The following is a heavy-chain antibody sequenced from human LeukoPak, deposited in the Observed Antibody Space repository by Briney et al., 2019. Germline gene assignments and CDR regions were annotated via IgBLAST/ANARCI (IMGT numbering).Heavy chain of an antibody. CDR2: ISAYNGNT. J-gene: IGHJ5*02. D-gene: IGHD1-26*01. CDR3: ARDGHSRGGSYYSDWFDP. CDR1: GYTFTSYG. Sequence: ASVKVSCKASGYTFTSYGISWVRQAPGQGLEWMGWISAYNGNTNYAQKLQGRVTMTTDTSTSTAYMELRSLRSDDTAVYYCARDGHSRGGSYYSDWFDPWGQGTLVTVSS. V-gene: IGHV1-18*01.